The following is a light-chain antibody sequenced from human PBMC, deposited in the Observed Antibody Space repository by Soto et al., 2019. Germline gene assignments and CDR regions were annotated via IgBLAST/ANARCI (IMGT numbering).Light chain of an antibody. CDR2: AAS. V-gene: IGKV1-12*01. J-gene: IGKJ4*01. CDR3: QQANSFPFT. Sequence: DIQMTQSPSSVSASVGDRVTITCWASQGISSWLAWYQRKPGKAPKLLIYAASSLQSGVPSRFSGSGSGTDFTLTISSLQPEDFATYYCQQANSFPFTFGGGTKVEI. CDR1: QGISSW.